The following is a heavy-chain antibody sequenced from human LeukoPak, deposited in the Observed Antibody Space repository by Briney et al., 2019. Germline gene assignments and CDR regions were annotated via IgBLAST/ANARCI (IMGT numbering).Heavy chain of an antibody. CDR2: IIGSGGYT. V-gene: IGHV3-23*01. Sequence: HPGGSLRLSCAASGFTFSSYAMSWVRQAPGKGLEWVSTIIGSGGYTYYADSVKGRFTISRDNSKTTLWLQMNSLRAEDTAVYYCAREAQYYYGSGSPPRYWGQGTLVTVSS. CDR3: AREAQYYYGSGSPPRY. CDR1: GFTFSSYA. D-gene: IGHD3-10*01. J-gene: IGHJ4*02.